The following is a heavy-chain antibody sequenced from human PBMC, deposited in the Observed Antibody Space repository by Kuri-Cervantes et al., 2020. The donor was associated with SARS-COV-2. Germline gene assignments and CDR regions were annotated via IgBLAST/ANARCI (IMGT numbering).Heavy chain of an antibody. CDR3: TTLIDH. CDR1: GFLSSASA. CDR2: VRGKANNYAT. V-gene: IGHV3-73*01. J-gene: IGHJ4*02. Sequence: GESLKISCEVSGFLSSASAIHWVRQSSGKGLGWVGRVRGKANNYATAYAASVKGRFTISRDDSKNMAYLQMNSLKTEDTAVYYCTTLIDHWGQGALVTVSS.